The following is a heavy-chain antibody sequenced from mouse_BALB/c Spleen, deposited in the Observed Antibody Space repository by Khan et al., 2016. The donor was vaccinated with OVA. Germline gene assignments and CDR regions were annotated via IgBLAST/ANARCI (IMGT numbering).Heavy chain of an antibody. V-gene: IGHV3-2*02. J-gene: IGHJ2*01. CDR1: GYSITTDYA. CDR2: ISYSGNT. Sequence: EVQLQESGPGLVKPSQSLSLTCTVTGYSITTDYAWNWIRQFPGNKLDWMGYISYSGNTKYNPSLKSRISITRDTSKNQFFLQLKSVTTEDTARYYCARGYGEDFDYWGQGTTLTVSS. D-gene: IGHD1-1*02. CDR3: ARGYGEDFDY.